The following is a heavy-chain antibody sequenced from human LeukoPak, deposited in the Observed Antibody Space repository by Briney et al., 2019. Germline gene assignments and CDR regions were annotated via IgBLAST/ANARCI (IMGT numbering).Heavy chain of an antibody. V-gene: IGHV4-34*01. Sequence: PSETLSLTCAVFGGAFTDYYWSWIRQPPGKGLEWIGEITHRESTNYKSSLKSRVTISVDTSKNQFSLKLTSVTAADTANYCARRGQWLGRWSDPWGQGTLVTVSS. J-gene: IGHJ5*02. D-gene: IGHD6-19*01. CDR3: ARRGQWLGRWSDP. CDR1: GGAFTDYY. CDR2: ITHREST.